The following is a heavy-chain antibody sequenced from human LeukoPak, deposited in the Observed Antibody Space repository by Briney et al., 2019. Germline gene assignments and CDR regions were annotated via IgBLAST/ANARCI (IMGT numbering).Heavy chain of an antibody. J-gene: IGHJ1*01. CDR2: IKSKTDGGTI. CDR1: GFTFSNAW. V-gene: IGHV3-15*01. Sequence: GGSLRLSCAASGFTFSNAWMNWVRQGPGKGLEWVGRIKSKTDGGTIDYAAPVKGRFTISRDDSKDTLFLQMNSLKTEDTAVYYCTTDLSELDDSGYYAKYFHHWGQGTLVSVSS. CDR3: TTDLSELDDSGYYAKYFHH. D-gene: IGHD3-22*01.